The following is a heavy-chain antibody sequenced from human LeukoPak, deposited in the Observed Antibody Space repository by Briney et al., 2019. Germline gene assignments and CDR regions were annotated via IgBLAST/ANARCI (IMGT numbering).Heavy chain of an antibody. V-gene: IGHV3-20*04. CDR1: GFTFDDYD. CDR3: ARDQTDYYDSSGYAYHYYYMDV. J-gene: IGHJ6*03. Sequence: GGSLRLSCAASGFTFDDYDLNWVRQAPGKGLEWVSGISWNGRNTAYAESLKGRFTISRDNAKNSLYLQMNSLRAEDTAVYYCARDQTDYYDSSGYAYHYYYMDVWGKGTTVTISS. D-gene: IGHD3-22*01. CDR2: ISWNGRNT.